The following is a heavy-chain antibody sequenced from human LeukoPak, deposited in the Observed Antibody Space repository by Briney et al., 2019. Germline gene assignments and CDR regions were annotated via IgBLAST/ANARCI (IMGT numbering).Heavy chain of an antibody. D-gene: IGHD3-10*01. CDR1: GYTFTGYY. CDR2: INPNSGGT. Sequence: ASVKVSCKASGYTFTGYYMHWVRQAPGQGLEWMGGINPNSGGTNYAQKFQGWVTMTRDTSISTAYMELSRLRSDDTAVYYCARDYYYGSGDYGGQGTLVTVSS. CDR3: ARDYYYGSGDY. V-gene: IGHV1-2*04. J-gene: IGHJ4*02.